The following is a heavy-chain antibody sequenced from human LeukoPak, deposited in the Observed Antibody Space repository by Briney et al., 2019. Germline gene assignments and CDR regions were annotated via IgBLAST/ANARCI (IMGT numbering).Heavy chain of an antibody. CDR1: GFTFSSYG. J-gene: IGHJ5*02. V-gene: IGHV3-33*01. CDR2: IWFDASNK. CDR3: ARSVGATTDWFDP. D-gene: IGHD1-26*01. Sequence: GGSLRLSCAASGFTFSSYGMCWVRQAPGKGLEWVAVIWFDASNKYYADSVKGRFTISRDNSKNTLYLEMNSLRGEDTAVYYCARSVGATTDWFDPWGQGTLVTVSS.